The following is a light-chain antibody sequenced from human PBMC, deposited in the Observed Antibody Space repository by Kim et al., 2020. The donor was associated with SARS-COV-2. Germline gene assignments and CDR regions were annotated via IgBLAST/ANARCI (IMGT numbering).Light chain of an antibody. V-gene: IGLV2-18*02. CDR3: SSYTSSSTVV. Sequence: LTQPPSVSGSPGQSVTISCTGTSSDVGSYNRVSWYQQPPGTAPKLMIYEVSNRPSGVPDRFSGSKSGNTASLTISGLQAEEEADYYCSSYTSSSTVVFGGGTKLTVL. CDR1: SSDVGSYNR. J-gene: IGLJ2*01. CDR2: EVS.